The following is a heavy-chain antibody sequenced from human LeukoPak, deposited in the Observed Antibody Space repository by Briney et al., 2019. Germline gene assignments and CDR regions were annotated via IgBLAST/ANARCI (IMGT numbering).Heavy chain of an antibody. CDR2: TNPTGTGT. V-gene: IGHV1-46*01. CDR3: AREESGGYFDY. CDR1: GYTFTNYY. D-gene: IGHD2-8*02. J-gene: IGHJ4*02. Sequence: GASVKVSCKASGYTFTNYYMHWVRQAPGQGLEWVGLTNPTGTGTNYAQKFRGRVTLTRDTSTTTVYMELSSLRSEDTAVYYCAREESGGYFDYWGQGTPVTVSS.